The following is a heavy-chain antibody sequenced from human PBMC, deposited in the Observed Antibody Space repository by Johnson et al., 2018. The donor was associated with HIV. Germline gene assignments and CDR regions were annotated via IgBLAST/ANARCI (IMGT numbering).Heavy chain of an antibody. J-gene: IGHJ3*02. D-gene: IGHD4-23*01. Sequence: QVQLVESGGGVVQPGGSLRLSCAESGLTFSSYGMHWVRQAPGKGLEWVAFIRYDVTKKYYADSVKGRFTISRDNFKNTLYLQMRSLRADDTAVYYCAKESETYGGNIGFQHAFDIWGQGTMVTVSS. CDR1: GLTFSSYG. CDR3: AKESETYGGNIGFQHAFDI. V-gene: IGHV3-30*02. CDR2: IRYDVTKK.